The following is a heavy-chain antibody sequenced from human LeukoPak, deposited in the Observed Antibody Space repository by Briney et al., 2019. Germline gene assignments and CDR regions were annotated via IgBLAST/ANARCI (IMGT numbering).Heavy chain of an antibody. CDR1: GFTFSRYW. D-gene: IGHD6-19*01. Sequence: GGSLRLSCAASGFTFSRYWMSWARQAPGKGLEWVANIKEDGSEKNYVESVKGRFTITRDNAKNSLYLQMNSLRAEDTAVYYCARDYGGQWLVTFDYWGQGTLVTVSS. J-gene: IGHJ4*02. V-gene: IGHV3-7*01. CDR3: ARDYGGQWLVTFDY. CDR2: IKEDGSEK.